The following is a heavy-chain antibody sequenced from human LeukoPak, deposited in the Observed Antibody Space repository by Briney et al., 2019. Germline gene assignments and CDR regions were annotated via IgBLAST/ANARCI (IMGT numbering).Heavy chain of an antibody. Sequence: PSETLSLTCAVYGGSFSGYYWSRIRQPPGKGLEWIGEINHSGSTNYNPSLKSRVTISVDTSKNQFSLKLSSVTAADTAVYYCARGLLSYYYYYGMDVWGQGTTVTVSS. D-gene: IGHD2/OR15-2a*01. CDR3: ARGLLSYYYYYGMDV. V-gene: IGHV4-34*01. CDR1: GGSFSGYY. CDR2: INHSGST. J-gene: IGHJ6*02.